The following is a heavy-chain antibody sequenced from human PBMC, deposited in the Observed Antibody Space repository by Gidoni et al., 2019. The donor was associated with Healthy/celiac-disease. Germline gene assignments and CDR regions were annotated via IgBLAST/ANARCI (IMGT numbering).Heavy chain of an antibody. J-gene: IGHJ1*01. CDR1: GGSFSGYY. CDR2: INHSGRT. V-gene: IGHV4-34*01. CDR3: ARLAYYYGSGSYYNVAEYFQH. Sequence: QVQLQQWGAGLLKPSETLSLTCAVYGGSFSGYYWSWTRQPPGKGLEWIGEINHSGRTNYNPSLKSRVTISVDTSKTQFSLRLSSVTAADTAVYYCARLAYYYGSGSYYNVAEYFQHWGQGTLVTVSS. D-gene: IGHD3-10*01.